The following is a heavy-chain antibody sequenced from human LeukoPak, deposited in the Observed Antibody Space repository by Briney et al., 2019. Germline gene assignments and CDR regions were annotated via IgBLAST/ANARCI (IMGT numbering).Heavy chain of an antibody. CDR3: ARDQWLAYYYHGMDV. J-gene: IGHJ6*02. Sequence: GGSLRLSCAASGFTFRSYEMNWVRQAPGKGLEWVSYISSSGSTIYYADSVKGRFTISRENAKNSLYLQMNSLRAEDTAVYYCARDQWLAYYYHGMDVWGQGTTVTVSS. V-gene: IGHV3-48*03. CDR2: ISSSGSTI. D-gene: IGHD6-19*01. CDR1: GFTFRSYE.